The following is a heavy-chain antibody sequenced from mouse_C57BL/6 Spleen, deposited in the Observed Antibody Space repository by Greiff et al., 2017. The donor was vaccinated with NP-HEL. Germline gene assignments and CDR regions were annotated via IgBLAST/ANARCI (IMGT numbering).Heavy chain of an antibody. CDR2: IDPSDSYT. V-gene: IGHV1-69*01. D-gene: IGHD1-1*01. CDR1: GYTFTSYW. CDR3: AIHISTTVGARDY. J-gene: IGHJ2*01. Sequence: QVQLQQPGAELVMPGASVKLSCKASGYTFTSYWMHWVKQRPGQGLEWIGEIDPSDSYTNYNQKFKGKSTLTVDKSSSTAYMQLSSLTSDDSAVYHCAIHISTTVGARDYWGQGTTLTVSS.